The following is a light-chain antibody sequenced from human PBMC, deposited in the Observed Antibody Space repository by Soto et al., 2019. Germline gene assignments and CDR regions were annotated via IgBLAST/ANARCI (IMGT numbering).Light chain of an antibody. CDR2: AAS. Sequence: EIAMTQYTATLSASPGERGALSCRASQSVSSNLAWYQQKPGQAPRLLIYAASARATGIPARFSGSGSGTDFTLTISSLQSEDFAVYYCQQYNNWPYTFGQGTRLEI. J-gene: IGKJ5*01. V-gene: IGKV3-15*01. CDR1: QSVSSN. CDR3: QQYNNWPYT.